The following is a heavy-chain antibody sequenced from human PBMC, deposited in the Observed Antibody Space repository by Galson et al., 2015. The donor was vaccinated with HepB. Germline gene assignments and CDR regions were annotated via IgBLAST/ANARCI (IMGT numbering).Heavy chain of an antibody. CDR1: GYAFTSYY. CDR2: INPSGGST. D-gene: IGHD3-22*01. V-gene: IGHV1-46*04. J-gene: IGHJ4*02. CDR3: ARGYGMNSSGYGPPND. Sequence: SVKVSCKASGYAFTSYYMHWVRQAPGQGLEWMGIINPSGGSTSYAQKLQGRVTMTRDTSTSTVYMELSSLRSEDTAVYYCARGYGMNSSGYGPPNDWGQGTLVTVSS.